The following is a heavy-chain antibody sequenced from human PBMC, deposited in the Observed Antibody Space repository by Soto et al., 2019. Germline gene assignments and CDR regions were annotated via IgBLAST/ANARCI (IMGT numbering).Heavy chain of an antibody. V-gene: IGHV3-33*01. J-gene: IGHJ4*01. CDR1: GFTFSSYG. CDR3: ARDRGTGQWLPLDY. Sequence: GGSLRLSCGTSGFTFSSYGMHWVRQAPGKGLEWVALIWYDGSNKYYADSVKGRFTVSRDNSKNTLYLQMNSLRAEDTAVYYCARDRGTGQWLPLDYCGHGTLVTVSS. D-gene: IGHD6-19*01. CDR2: IWYDGSNK.